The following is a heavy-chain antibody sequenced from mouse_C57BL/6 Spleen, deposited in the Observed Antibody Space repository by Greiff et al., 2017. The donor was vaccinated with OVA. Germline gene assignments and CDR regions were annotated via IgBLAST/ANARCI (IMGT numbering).Heavy chain of an antibody. CDR1: GYTFTSYW. J-gene: IGHJ2*01. V-gene: IGHV1-61*01. CDR2: IYPSDSET. D-gene: IGHD1-1*01. Sequence: QVQLQQPGAELVRPGSSVKLSCKASGYTFTSYWMDWVKRRPGQGLEWIGNIYPSDSETHYNQKFKDKATLTVDKSSSTAYMQLSSLTSEDSAVYYCARGYYYGSSYPLFDYWGQGTTLTVSS. CDR3: ARGYYYGSSYPLFDY.